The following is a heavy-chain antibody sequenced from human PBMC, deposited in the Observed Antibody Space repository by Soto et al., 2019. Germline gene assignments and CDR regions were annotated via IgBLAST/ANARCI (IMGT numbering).Heavy chain of an antibody. Sequence: SETLSLTCAVSGDSISSYYCMWIRQPPGKGLESIGYLYYGRSANYNPSLKSRVTLSVDTSTNQCSLTLSSMTAADTAVYYCANQEVGGSYVYTFDPWGQGTLVTVSS. J-gene: IGHJ5*02. V-gene: IGHV4-59*01. CDR2: LYYGRSA. CDR1: GDSISSYY. CDR3: ANQEVGGSYVYTFDP. D-gene: IGHD1-26*01.